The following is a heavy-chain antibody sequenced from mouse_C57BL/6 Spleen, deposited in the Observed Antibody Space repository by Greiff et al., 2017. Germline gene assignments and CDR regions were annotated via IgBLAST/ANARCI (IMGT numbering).Heavy chain of an antibody. CDR2: IDPETGGT. CDR3: TREEFYCSNYRAFDY. Sequence: VQLQQSGAELVRPGASVTLSCKASGYTFTDYEMHWVKQTPVHGLEWIGAIDPETGGTAYNQKFKGKAILTADKSSSTAYMELRSLTSEDSAVYYCTREEFYCSNYRAFDYWGQGTTLTVSS. D-gene: IGHD2-5*01. CDR1: GYTFTDYE. J-gene: IGHJ2*01. V-gene: IGHV1-15*01.